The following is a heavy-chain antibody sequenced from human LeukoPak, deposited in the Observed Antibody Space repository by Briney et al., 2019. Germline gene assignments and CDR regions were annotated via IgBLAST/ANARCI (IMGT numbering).Heavy chain of an antibody. CDR1: GYTFTSYC. CDR2: INPSGGST. Sequence: ASVKVSCKASGYTFTSYCMHWVRQAPGQGLEWMGIINPSGGSTSYAQKFQGRVTMTRDTSTSTVYMELSSLRSEDAAVYYCARDLGYCTNGVCYDLYYWGQGTLVTVSS. CDR3: ARDLGYCTNGVCYDLYY. J-gene: IGHJ4*02. D-gene: IGHD2-8*01. V-gene: IGHV1-46*01.